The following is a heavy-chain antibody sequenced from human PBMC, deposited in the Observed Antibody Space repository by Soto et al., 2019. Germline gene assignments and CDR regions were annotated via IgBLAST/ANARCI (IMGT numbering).Heavy chain of an antibody. D-gene: IGHD5-12*01. CDR3: ARDTYSGYDFGL. CDR2: IPSRGRP. CDR1: GASVAGGSYY. Sequence: SETLSLTCSVSGASVAGGSYYWSWVRQPPGKGLEWIGYIPSRGRPFYNPSLTSRGTISADTSKNQLSLQLTSVTAADTAVYYCARDTYSGYDFGLWGQGTLVTVSA. V-gene: IGHV4-30-4*01. J-gene: IGHJ5*02.